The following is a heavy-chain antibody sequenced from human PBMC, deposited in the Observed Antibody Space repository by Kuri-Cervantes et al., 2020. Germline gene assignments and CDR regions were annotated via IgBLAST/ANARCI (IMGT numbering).Heavy chain of an antibody. Sequence: ASVKVSCKASGYTFTSYAMHWVRQAPGQRLEWMGWSNAGNGNTKYSQEFQGRVTITRDTSASTANMELRGLRFDDTAVYYCARGADIVVVPATPDYYYYGLDVWGQGTTVTVSS. V-gene: IGHV1-3*02. CDR2: SNAGNGNT. J-gene: IGHJ6*02. CDR3: ARGADIVVVPATPDYYYYGLDV. CDR1: GYTFTSYA. D-gene: IGHD2-2*01.